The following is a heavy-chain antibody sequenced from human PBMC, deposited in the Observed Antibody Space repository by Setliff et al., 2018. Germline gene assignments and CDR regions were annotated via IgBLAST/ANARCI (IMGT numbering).Heavy chain of an antibody. CDR3: ARDTPPRYTGYSDGWAPFDF. D-gene: IGHD6-19*01. CDR2: ISAYNGHT. V-gene: IGHV1-18*01. Sequence: WASVKVSCKASGYTFTSYGISWVRQAPGQGLEWMGYISAYNGHTNYAEKVQGRIAMTTDTSTNTAYMELRNLRSDDTAVYYCARDTPPRYTGYSDGWAPFDFWGQEPWSPSPQ. CDR1: GYTFTSYG. J-gene: IGHJ4*01.